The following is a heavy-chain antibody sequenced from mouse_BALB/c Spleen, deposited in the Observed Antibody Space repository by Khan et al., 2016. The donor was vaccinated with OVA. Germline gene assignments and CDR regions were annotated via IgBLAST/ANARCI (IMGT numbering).Heavy chain of an antibody. CDR3: AREKYYGRGCYAMDY. V-gene: IGHV1S41*01. Sequence: DLVKPGASVKLSCKASGYTFTSYWINWIKQRPGQGLEWIGRIGPGSSNAYYNDMFKGKATLTVDTSSNTAYIQLSSLSSEDSAVYFCAREKYYGRGCYAMDYWGQGVSVTASA. J-gene: IGHJ4*01. CDR1: GYTFTSYW. D-gene: IGHD1-1*01. CDR2: IGPGSSNA.